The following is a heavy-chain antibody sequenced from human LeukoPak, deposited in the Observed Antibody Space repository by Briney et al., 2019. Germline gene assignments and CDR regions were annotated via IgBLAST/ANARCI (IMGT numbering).Heavy chain of an antibody. Sequence: PGGSLRLSCAASGLSFSDHYMDWVRQAPGKGLEWVGRSRNKANNYITEYAASVERRFTTSRDDSQNSVYLQMNSLGTEDTAVYYCASFFGNNFGYWGQGTRVTVSS. J-gene: IGHJ4*02. CDR1: GLSFSDHY. D-gene: IGHD5-24*01. CDR2: SRNKANNYIT. V-gene: IGHV3-72*01. CDR3: ASFFGNNFGY.